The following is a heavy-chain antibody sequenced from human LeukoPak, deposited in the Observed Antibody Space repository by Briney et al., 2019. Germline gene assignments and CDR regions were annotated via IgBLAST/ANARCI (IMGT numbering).Heavy chain of an antibody. V-gene: IGHV1-24*01. D-gene: IGHD3-16*02. CDR3: ASATIIWGGYRSWLDP. Sequence: ASVKVSCKVIGTTLTRLSIHWVRQAPGKGLEWMGGRDPEYGETIYARDFQGRITMTQDTSTDTAFLELNRLTSEDTALYYCASATIIWGGYRSWLDPWGQGSLVTVSS. CDR2: RDPEYGET. CDR1: GTTLTRLS. J-gene: IGHJ5*02.